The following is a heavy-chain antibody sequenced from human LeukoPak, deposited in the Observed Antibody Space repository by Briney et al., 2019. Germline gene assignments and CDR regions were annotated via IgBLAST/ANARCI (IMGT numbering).Heavy chain of an antibody. CDR3: ARGSAARLRKYYYYMDV. V-gene: IGHV1-69*05. CDR1: GGTFSSYA. J-gene: IGHJ6*03. D-gene: IGHD6-6*01. CDR2: IIPIFGTA. Sequence: ASVKVSCKASGGTFSSYAISWARQAPGQGLEWMGGIIPIFGTANYAQKFQGRVTITTDESTSTAYMELSSLRSEDTAVYYCARGSAARLRKYYYYMDVWGKGTTVTVSS.